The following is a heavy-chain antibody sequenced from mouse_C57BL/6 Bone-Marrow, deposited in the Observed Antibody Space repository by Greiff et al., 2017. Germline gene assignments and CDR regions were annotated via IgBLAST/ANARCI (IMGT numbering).Heavy chain of an antibody. D-gene: IGHD1-1*01. CDR2: IDPSDSYT. CDR3: ARSNYYGSSLLYWYFDV. Sequence: VQLQQPGAELVMPGASVKLSCKASGYTFTSYWMHWVKQRPGQGLEWIGEIDPSDSYTNYNQKFKGKSTLTVDKSSSKAYMQLSSLTSEDSAVYYCARSNYYGSSLLYWYFDVWGTGTTVTVSS. V-gene: IGHV1-69*01. CDR1: GYTFTSYW. J-gene: IGHJ1*03.